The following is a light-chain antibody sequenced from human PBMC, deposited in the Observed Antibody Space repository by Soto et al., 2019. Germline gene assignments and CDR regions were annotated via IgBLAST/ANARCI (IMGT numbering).Light chain of an antibody. CDR3: MQATQFPHT. CDR2: KTP. J-gene: IGKJ2*01. V-gene: IGKV2-24*01. Sequence: DIVMTQTPLSSPVTLGQPASISCRSSQSLLDSDGDTYLSWLQQRPGQPPRLLIYKTPSRFSGVPDRFSGSGAGTDFTLKISRVEVEDVGVYYCMQATQFPHTFGQGTKLEI. CDR1: QSLLDSDGDTY.